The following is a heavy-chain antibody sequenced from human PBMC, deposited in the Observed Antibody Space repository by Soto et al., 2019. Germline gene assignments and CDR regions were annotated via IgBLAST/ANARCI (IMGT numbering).Heavy chain of an antibody. V-gene: IGHV4-59*01. Sequence: SETLSLTCTVSGGSISSYYWSWIRQPPGKGLEWIGYIYYSGSTNYNPSLKSRVTISVDTSKNQFSLKLSSVTAADTAVYYCARVRAYCGGDCYSSYYYYGMYVWGQGTTVTVS. CDR3: ARVRAYCGGDCYSSYYYYGMYV. CDR1: GGSISSYY. D-gene: IGHD2-21*02. CDR2: IYYSGST. J-gene: IGHJ6*02.